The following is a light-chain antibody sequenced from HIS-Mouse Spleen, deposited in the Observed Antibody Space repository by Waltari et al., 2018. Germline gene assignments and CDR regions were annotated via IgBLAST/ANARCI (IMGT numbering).Light chain of an antibody. CDR1: SSDVGGYNY. V-gene: IGLV2-14*01. Sequence: QPASVSGSPGQSITISCTGTSSDVGGYNYVSWYQQHPGKAPKLMIYEVSNRPSGVSNRFSGSKSGNTASLTISGLQAEDEADYYCSSYTSSSTVVFGGGTKLTVL. CDR2: EVS. CDR3: SSYTSSSTVV. J-gene: IGLJ2*01.